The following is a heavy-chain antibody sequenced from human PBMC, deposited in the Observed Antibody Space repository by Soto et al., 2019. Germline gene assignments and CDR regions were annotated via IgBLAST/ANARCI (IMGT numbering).Heavy chain of an antibody. V-gene: IGHV3-48*02. CDR3: VRYHGGSTWFVGIYYYFGVDV. D-gene: IGHD6-13*01. CDR1: GFTLSSYN. J-gene: IGHJ6*02. Sequence: GGSLRLSCAASGFTLSSYNMNWVRQAPGKGLEWVSYISGSSDTIYYADSVKGRFTISRDNAKNSLYLQMDSLRDEDTAVYYCVRYHGGSTWFVGIYYYFGVDVWGQGTTVTVSS. CDR2: ISGSSDTI.